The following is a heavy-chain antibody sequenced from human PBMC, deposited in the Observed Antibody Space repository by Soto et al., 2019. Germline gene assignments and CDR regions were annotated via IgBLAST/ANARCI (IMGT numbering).Heavy chain of an antibody. D-gene: IGHD6-6*01. Sequence: GESLKISCAASGFTFSNAWMSWVRQAPGKGLEWVGRIKSKTDGGTTDYAAPVKGRFTISRDDSKNTLYLQMNSLKTEDTAVYYCTGIAARDAFDIWGQGTMVTVSS. CDR1: GFTFSNAW. CDR2: IKSKTDGGTT. CDR3: TGIAARDAFDI. J-gene: IGHJ3*02. V-gene: IGHV3-15*01.